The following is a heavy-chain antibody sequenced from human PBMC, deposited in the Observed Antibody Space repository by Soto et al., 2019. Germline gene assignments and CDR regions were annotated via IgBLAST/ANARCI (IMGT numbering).Heavy chain of an antibody. CDR3: AREYTAWPLAYGLDV. V-gene: IGHV3-21*01. CDR1: GFTFSSYS. CDR2: ISSRSDI. D-gene: IGHD2-2*02. Sequence: GGFLRLSCVGSGFTFSSYSINWVRQAPGKGLEWVSSISSRSDIYYADSVKGRFIISRDNDKNSVSLQMNSLRAEDTAVYYCAREYTAWPLAYGLDVWGQGTTVTVSS. J-gene: IGHJ6*02.